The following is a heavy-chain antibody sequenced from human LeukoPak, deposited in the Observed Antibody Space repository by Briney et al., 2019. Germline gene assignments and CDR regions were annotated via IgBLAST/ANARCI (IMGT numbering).Heavy chain of an antibody. Sequence: ASVKVSCKASGYTFTGYYMHWVRQAPGQGLEWMGWINPNSGGTNYAQKFQGRVTMTRDTSISTAYMELSRLRSDDTAVYYCARDLEYDSSGYYHDYWGQGTLVTVSS. D-gene: IGHD3-22*01. J-gene: IGHJ4*02. V-gene: IGHV1-2*02. CDR2: INPNSGGT. CDR3: ARDLEYDSSGYYHDY. CDR1: GYTFTGYY.